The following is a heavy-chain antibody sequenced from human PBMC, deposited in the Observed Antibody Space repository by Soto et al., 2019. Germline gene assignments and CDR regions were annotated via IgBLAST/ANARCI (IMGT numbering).Heavy chain of an antibody. CDR1: GAYVSDFS. D-gene: IGHD1-7*01. CDR2: ITVNGIT. V-gene: IGHV4-4*07. J-gene: IGHJ1*01. Sequence: SETLSLTCTVSGAYVSDFSWSWIRQPAGKGLEWIGRITVNGITQYTPSFRSRVTMSMDTSRNQFSLNLQSATAADTALYYCARESGENWTYEAHWGQGTLVTVSS. CDR3: ARESGENWTYEAH.